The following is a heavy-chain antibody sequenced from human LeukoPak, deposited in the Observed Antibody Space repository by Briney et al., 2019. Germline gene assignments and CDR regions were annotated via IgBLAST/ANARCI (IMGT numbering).Heavy chain of an antibody. Sequence: SQTLSLTCAISGDSVSSNSAAWNWIRQSPSRGLEWLGRTYYRSKWYNDYAVSVKSRITINPDTSMNQFSLQLNSVTPEDTAVYYCARAYYYDSSGSLNWFDPWGQGTLVTVSS. CDR3: ARAYYYDSSGSLNWFDP. J-gene: IGHJ5*02. D-gene: IGHD3-22*01. CDR1: GDSVSSNSAA. CDR2: TYYRSKWYN. V-gene: IGHV6-1*01.